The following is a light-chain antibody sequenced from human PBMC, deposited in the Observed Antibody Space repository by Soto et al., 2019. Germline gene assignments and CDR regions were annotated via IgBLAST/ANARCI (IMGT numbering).Light chain of an antibody. CDR1: QSVLYSSNNKNY. V-gene: IGKV4-1*01. Sequence: DIVMTQSPDSLAVSLGERATINCKSSQSVLYSSNNKNYLAWYQQKPGQPPKLLIYWASTREYGVPDRFSGSGSGTEFTLTISSLQAEDVAVYYCQQYYSIPYTFGQGTKLEIK. J-gene: IGKJ2*01. CDR2: WAS. CDR3: QQYYSIPYT.